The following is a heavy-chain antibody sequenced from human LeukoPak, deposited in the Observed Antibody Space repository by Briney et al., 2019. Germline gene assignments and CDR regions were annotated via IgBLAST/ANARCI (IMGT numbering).Heavy chain of an antibody. CDR1: GFTFSSYW. V-gene: IGHV3-7*02. CDR3: AKRGQYSSGWYFDY. Sequence: PGGSLRLSCAASGFTFSSYWMSWVRQAPGKGLEWVANIKGDGTEKYYVDSVKGRFTISRDNAKNALYLQMNSLRAEDTAVYYCAKRGQYSSGWYFDYWGQGTLVTVSS. J-gene: IGHJ4*02. D-gene: IGHD6-19*01. CDR2: IKGDGTEK.